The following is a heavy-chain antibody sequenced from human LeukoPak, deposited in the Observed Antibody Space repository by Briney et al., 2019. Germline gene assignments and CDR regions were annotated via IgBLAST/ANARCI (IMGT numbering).Heavy chain of an antibody. CDR2: INWNGGST. V-gene: IGHV3-20*01. D-gene: IGHD1-26*01. CDR3: AGYSGGSYHGESDY. J-gene: IGHJ4*02. Sequence: PGGSLRLSCAASGFTFDDYGMSWVRQAPGKGLEWVSGINWNGGSTGYADSVKGRFTISRDNAKNSLYLQMNSLRAEDTALYHCAGYSGGSYHGESDYWGQGTLVTVSS. CDR1: GFTFDDYG.